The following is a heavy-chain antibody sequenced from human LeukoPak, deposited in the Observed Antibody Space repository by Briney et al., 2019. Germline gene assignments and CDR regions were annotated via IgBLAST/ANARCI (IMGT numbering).Heavy chain of an antibody. V-gene: IGHV4-61*05. CDR3: ARRYRLVRGVIILDYFDY. CDR1: GGSISSSSYY. J-gene: IGHJ4*02. D-gene: IGHD3-10*01. Sequence: PSETLSLTCTVSGGSISSSSYYWSWIRQPPGKGLEWIGYIYYSGSTNYNPSLKSRVTISVDTSKNQFSLKLSSVTAADTAVYYCARRYRLVRGVIILDYFDYWGQGTLVTVSS. CDR2: IYYSGST.